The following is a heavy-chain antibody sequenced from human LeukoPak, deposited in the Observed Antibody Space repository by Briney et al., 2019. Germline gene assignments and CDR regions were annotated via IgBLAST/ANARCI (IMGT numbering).Heavy chain of an antibody. J-gene: IGHJ4*02. D-gene: IGHD3-3*01. CDR1: GFTFSSYS. V-gene: IGHV3-21*01. CDR3: YYDFWSGYLRFPFGY. Sequence: AGGSLRLSCAASGFTFSSYSMNWVRQAPGKGLEWVSSISSSSSYIYYADSVKGRFTISRDNAKNSLYLQMNSLRAEDTAVYYCYYDFWSGYLRFPFGYWGQGTLVTVSS. CDR2: ISSSSSYI.